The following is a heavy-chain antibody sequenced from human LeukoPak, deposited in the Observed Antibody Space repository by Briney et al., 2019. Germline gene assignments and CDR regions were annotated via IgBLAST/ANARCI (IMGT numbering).Heavy chain of an antibody. CDR2: MNPNSGNT. Sequence: ASVKVSCKASGYAFTSYDINWVRQATGQGHEWMGWMNPNSGNTGYAQKFQGRVTMTRNTSISTAYMELSSLRSEDTAVYYCARGGNTLVFYYHYGMDVWGQGTTVTVSS. CDR1: GYAFTSYD. J-gene: IGHJ6*02. D-gene: IGHD3-9*01. V-gene: IGHV1-8*01. CDR3: ARGGNTLVFYYHYGMDV.